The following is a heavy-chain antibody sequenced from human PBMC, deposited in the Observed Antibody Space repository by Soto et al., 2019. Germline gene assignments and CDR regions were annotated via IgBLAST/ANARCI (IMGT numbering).Heavy chain of an antibody. Sequence: QVQLQESGPGLVKPSQTLSLTCTVSGVSITTGGYYWSWIRQRPGKGLEWIGYIYYTGSTDYNPSLNRRVAISLDTSKNPFSLKLRSVTAADTAVYSCPRSLRPTGDPDYWLFEPWGRGTLVTVSS. J-gene: IGHJ2*01. CDR2: IYYTGST. V-gene: IGHV4-31*03. D-gene: IGHD1-1*01. CDR3: PRSLRPTGDPDYWLFEP. CDR1: GVSITTGGYY.